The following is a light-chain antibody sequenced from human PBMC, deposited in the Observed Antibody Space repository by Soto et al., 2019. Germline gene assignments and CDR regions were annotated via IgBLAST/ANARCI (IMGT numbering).Light chain of an antibody. J-gene: IGKJ1*01. CDR3: QQYINWT. CDR2: GAS. Sequence: IVLTQSPGTLSSSPGERATLSCRASQSVSTNNLAWYQQRPGQAPRLLIYGASRRATGIPDRFSGSGSGTDFTLTISSLQSEDLAVYYCQQYINWTFGQGTKMEIK. CDR1: QSVSTNN. V-gene: IGKV3-20*01.